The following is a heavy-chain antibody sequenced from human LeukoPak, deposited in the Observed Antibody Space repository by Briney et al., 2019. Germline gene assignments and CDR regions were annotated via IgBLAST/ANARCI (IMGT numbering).Heavy chain of an antibody. Sequence: GGSLRLSCAASGFTFSSYGMHWVRQAPGKGLEWAAVIWYDGSNKYYADSVKGRFTISRDNSKNTLYLQMNSLRAEDTAVYYCARDSRGYSTYFDYWGQGTLVTVSS. J-gene: IGHJ4*02. CDR1: GFTFSSYG. CDR3: ARDSRGYSTYFDY. V-gene: IGHV3-33*01. CDR2: IWYDGSNK. D-gene: IGHD3-22*01.